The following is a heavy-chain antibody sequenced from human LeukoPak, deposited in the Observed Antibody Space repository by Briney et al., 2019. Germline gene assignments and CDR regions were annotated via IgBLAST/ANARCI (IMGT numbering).Heavy chain of an antibody. Sequence: SVKVSCKASGRTVSSYAISGVRQAPGQGLEWRGGINPIFGKAKFAQKFQGTITITTDQSNSPSSMEPTRLKSEDAGVYYCARTESRFLEWFSPMDVWGKGTTVTVSS. V-gene: IGHV1-69*05. CDR2: INPIFGKA. D-gene: IGHD3-3*01. CDR1: GRTVSSYA. CDR3: ARTESRFLEWFSPMDV. J-gene: IGHJ6*04.